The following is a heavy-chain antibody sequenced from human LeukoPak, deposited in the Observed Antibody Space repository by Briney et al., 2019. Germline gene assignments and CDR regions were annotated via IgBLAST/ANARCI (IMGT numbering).Heavy chain of an antibody. J-gene: IGHJ3*02. Sequence: GGSLRLSCAASGNYWMHWVRQVPGKELVWVSHINSDGSWTSYADSVNGRFTISKDNAKNSLYLQMNSLRAEDTAVYYCAGYCSSTSCYAMGGFDAFDIWGQGTMVTVSS. CDR3: AGYCSSTSCYAMGGFDAFDI. CDR1: GNYW. V-gene: IGHV3-74*01. CDR2: INSDGSWT. D-gene: IGHD2-2*01.